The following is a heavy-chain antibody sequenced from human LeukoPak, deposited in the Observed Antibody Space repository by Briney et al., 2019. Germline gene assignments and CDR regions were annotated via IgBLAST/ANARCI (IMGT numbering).Heavy chain of an antibody. CDR2: INPNSGGT. CDR3: ARAPKQTGWFDP. Sequence: ASVKVSCKASGYTFTGYYMHWVRQAPGQGLEWMGWINPNSGGTNYAQKFQGRVTMTRDTSISTAYMELSRLRSDDTAVYFCARAPKQTGWFDPWGQGTLVTVSS. V-gene: IGHV1-2*02. D-gene: IGHD1-1*01. CDR1: GYTFTGYY. J-gene: IGHJ5*02.